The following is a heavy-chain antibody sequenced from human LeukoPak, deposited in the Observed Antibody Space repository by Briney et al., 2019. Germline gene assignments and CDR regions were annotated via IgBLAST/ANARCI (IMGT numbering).Heavy chain of an antibody. CDR1: GFSFSNYN. J-gene: IGHJ4*02. D-gene: IGHD4-11*01. CDR3: ANPPTVTTFHN. V-gene: IGHV3-21*04. CDR2: ITTSSSYT. Sequence: GRSLRLSCEASGFSFSNYNMDWVRQTPGQGLEWISSITTSSSYTFYADSVKGRFTISRDNSKNTLYLQMNSLRAEDTALYYCANPPTVTTFHNWGQGTLVTVSS.